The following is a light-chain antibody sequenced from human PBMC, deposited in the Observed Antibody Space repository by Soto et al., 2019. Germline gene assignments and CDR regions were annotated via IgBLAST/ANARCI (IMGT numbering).Light chain of an antibody. CDR1: QNVNSN. J-gene: IGKJ2*01. CDR2: GAS. CDR3: QQYNDWPPMYT. V-gene: IGKV3-15*01. Sequence: EIVMTQSPATLSMSPGERATLSCRATQNVNSNLAWYQHRPGHAPRLLIYGASIRPTGIPARFSGSGSGTEFTLTIDSLQSEDFAVYYCQQYNDWPPMYTFGQGTKLEIK.